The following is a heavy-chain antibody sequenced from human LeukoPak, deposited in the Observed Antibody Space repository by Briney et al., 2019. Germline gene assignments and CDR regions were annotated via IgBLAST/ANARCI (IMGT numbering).Heavy chain of an antibody. V-gene: IGHV4-34*01. D-gene: IGHD4-17*01. Sequence: SETLSLTCAVYGGSFSGYYWSWIRQPPGKGLEWIREISHSGSTNYNPSLKSRVTISVDTSKNQFSLKLSSVTAADTAVYYCAKSYGDTDYWGQGTLVTVSS. CDR3: AKSYGDTDY. CDR2: ISHSGST. CDR1: GGSFSGYY. J-gene: IGHJ4*02.